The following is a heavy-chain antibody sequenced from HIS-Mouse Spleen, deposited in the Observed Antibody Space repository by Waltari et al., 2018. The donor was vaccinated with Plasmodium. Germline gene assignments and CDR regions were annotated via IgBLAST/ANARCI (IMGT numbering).Heavy chain of an antibody. D-gene: IGHD6-13*01. V-gene: IGHV3-7*01. CDR2: IKQDGSEK. J-gene: IGHJ2*01. CDR1: GFTIRSHW. CDR3: ASSWYWYFDL. Sequence: EVQLVESGGGLVQLGGSLRLSCAASGFTIRSHWMSWVRQAPGKGLEWVANIKQDGSEKYYVDSVKGRFTISRDNAKNSLYLQMNSLRAEDTAVYYCASSWYWYFDLWGRGTLVTVSS.